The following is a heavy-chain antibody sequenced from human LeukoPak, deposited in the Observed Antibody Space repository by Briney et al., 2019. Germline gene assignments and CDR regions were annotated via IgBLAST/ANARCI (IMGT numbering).Heavy chain of an antibody. J-gene: IGHJ4*02. CDR2: IYYSGTT. D-gene: IGHD4-17*01. CDR1: GGSISSGGYY. Sequence: PSETLSLTCTVSGGSISSGGYYWSWIRQHPGKGLEWIGCIYYSGTTYYHPSLTSRVVISVDTSKNQFSLKLSSVTAADTAVYYCARSGTVTTWNYWGQGTLVTVSS. V-gene: IGHV4-31*03. CDR3: ARSGTVTTWNY.